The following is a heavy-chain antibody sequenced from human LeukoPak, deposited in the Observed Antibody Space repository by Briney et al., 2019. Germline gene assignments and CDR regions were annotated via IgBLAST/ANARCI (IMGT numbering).Heavy chain of an antibody. D-gene: IGHD3-22*01. J-gene: IGHJ4*02. CDR3: ARDFHVRNYDIGGYSY. Sequence: GGSLRLSCAASGFTFSSYSMNWVRQAPGKGLEWVSYISSSSRTIYYADSAKGRFTISRDNAKNSLYLQMNRLRAEDTAVYYCARDFHVRNYDIGGYSYWGQGTLVTVSS. CDR1: GFTFSSYS. CDR2: ISSSSRTI. V-gene: IGHV3-48*01.